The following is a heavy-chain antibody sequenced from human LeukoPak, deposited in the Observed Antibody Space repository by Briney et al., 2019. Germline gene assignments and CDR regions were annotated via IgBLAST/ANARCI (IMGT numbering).Heavy chain of an antibody. CDR3: ARGLIYGDYATFDP. D-gene: IGHD4-17*01. V-gene: IGHV1-2*02. CDR1: GYTFTGYY. CDR2: INPNSGGT. Sequence: ASVKVSCKASGYTFTGYYMHWVRQAPGQGLEWMGWINPNSGGTNYAQKFQGRVTMTRDTSISTAYMELSRLRSDDTAVYYCARGLIYGDYATFDPWGQGTLVTVSS. J-gene: IGHJ5*02.